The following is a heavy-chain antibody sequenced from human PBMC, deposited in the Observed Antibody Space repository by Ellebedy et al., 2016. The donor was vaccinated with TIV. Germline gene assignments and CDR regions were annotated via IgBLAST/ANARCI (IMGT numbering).Heavy chain of an antibody. CDR1: GGSISTGDYY. J-gene: IGHJ1*01. CDR3: AREEGKFYYDSSVKSVGY. Sequence: SETLSLTCTVSGGSISTGDYYWSWIRQSPGKGLEWIGNIYYSGSTNYNPSLKSRLIISVDTIKNQFSLQLSSVTAADTAVYYCAREEGKFYYDSSVKSVGYWGQGTLVTVSS. D-gene: IGHD3-22*01. V-gene: IGHV4-30-4*01. CDR2: IYYSGST.